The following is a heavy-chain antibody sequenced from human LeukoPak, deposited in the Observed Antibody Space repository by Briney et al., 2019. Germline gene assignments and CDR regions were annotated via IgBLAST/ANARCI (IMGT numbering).Heavy chain of an antibody. Sequence: SSETLSLTCAVSGGSISSGNYFYNWIRQHPGQGLEWIGNINYRRSTYYNPSLKSRVTMSVDTTKNEFSLNLRAVTAADTAVYYCARGLGVNYYYAMDVWGQGTTVTVSS. D-gene: IGHD3-10*01. CDR1: GGSISSGNYF. J-gene: IGHJ6*02. V-gene: IGHV4-31*11. CDR3: ARGLGVNYYYAMDV. CDR2: INYRRST.